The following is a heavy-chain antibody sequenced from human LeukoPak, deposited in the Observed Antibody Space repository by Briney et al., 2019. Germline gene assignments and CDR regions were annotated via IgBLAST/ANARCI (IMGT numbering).Heavy chain of an antibody. D-gene: IGHD3/OR15-3a*01. Sequence: GASVKVSCKASGYTFTGYYMHWVRQAPGQGLEWMGWINPNSGGTNYAQKFQGRVTMTRDTSISTAYMELSRLRSDDTAVYYCARVDWGFGPSPPGYWGQGTLVTVSS. CDR2: INPNSGGT. CDR1: GYTFTGYY. CDR3: ARVDWGFGPSPPGY. V-gene: IGHV1-2*02. J-gene: IGHJ4*02.